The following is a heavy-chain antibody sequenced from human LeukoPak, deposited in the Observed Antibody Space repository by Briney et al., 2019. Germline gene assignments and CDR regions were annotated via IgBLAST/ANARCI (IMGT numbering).Heavy chain of an antibody. CDR3: AKYSGSYYYPPNWDS. D-gene: IGHD1-26*01. Sequence: GGSLRLSCAASGFTFSSYAMSWVRQAPGKGLEWVSAISGSGGSTYYADSVKGRFTLSRDYPKNTLYLQMNSLRAEDTAVYFCAKYSGSYYYPPNWDSWGQGTLVTVSS. CDR1: GFTFSSYA. CDR2: ISGSGGST. J-gene: IGHJ4*02. V-gene: IGHV3-23*01.